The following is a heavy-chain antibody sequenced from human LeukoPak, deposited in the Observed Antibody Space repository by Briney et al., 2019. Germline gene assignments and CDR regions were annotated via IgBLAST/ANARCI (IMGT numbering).Heavy chain of an antibody. V-gene: IGHV4-34*01. CDR3: ARLRITMVRGVIIREH. Sequence: SETLSLTCAVYGGSFSGYYWRWIRQPPGKGLEWIGSIYYSGSTYYNPSLKSRVTISVDTSKNQFSLKLSSVTAADTAVYYCARLRITMVRGVIIREHWGQGTLVTVSS. CDR2: IYYSGST. J-gene: IGHJ4*02. CDR1: GGSFSGYY. D-gene: IGHD3-10*01.